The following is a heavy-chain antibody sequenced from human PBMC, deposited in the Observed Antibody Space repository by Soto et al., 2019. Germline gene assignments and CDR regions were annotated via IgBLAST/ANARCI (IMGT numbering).Heavy chain of an antibody. CDR1: QFSFSSYW. D-gene: IGHD6-13*01. J-gene: IGHJ4*02. CDR3: VREPWGFSGTWYDY. CDR2: INHDGSKT. V-gene: IGHV3-74*01. Sequence: PGGSLRISCAASQFSFSSYWMHWVRQVPGKGPAWVSRINHDGSKTEYADSVKGRFTISRDNTNNTLYLQMNSLRVEDTAMYYCVREPWGFSGTWYDYWGQGTLVTVSS.